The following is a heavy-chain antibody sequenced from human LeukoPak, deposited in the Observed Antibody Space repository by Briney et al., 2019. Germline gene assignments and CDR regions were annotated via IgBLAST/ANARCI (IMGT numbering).Heavy chain of an antibody. CDR1: GYTFTSYY. J-gene: IGHJ2*01. CDR2: INPSGGST. Sequence: ASVKVSCKASGYTFTSYYMHWVRQAPGQGLEWMGIINPSGGSTSYAQKFQGRVTMTRDTSTSTVYMELSSLRSEDTAVYYCARGEMATIPPHHWYFDLWGRGTLVTVSS. CDR3: ARGEMATIPPHHWYFDL. D-gene: IGHD5-24*01. V-gene: IGHV1-46*01.